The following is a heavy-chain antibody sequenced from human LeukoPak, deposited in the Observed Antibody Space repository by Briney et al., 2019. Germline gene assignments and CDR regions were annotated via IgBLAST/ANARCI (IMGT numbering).Heavy chain of an antibody. CDR3: ARDGAYGSGSYYPFDY. J-gene: IGHJ4*02. Sequence: SDTLSLTCAVSGGSISSYYWSWIRQPPGKGLEWIGYIFYNGNTNYNPSLRSRVTMSLDTSKNQFSLKLTSVTAADTAVYYCARDGAYGSGSYYPFDYWGQGTLVTVSS. CDR2: IFYNGNT. V-gene: IGHV4-59*07. D-gene: IGHD3-10*01. CDR1: GGSISSYY.